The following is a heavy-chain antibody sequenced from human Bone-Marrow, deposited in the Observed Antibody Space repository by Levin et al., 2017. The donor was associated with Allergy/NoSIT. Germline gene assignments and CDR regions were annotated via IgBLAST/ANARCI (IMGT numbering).Heavy chain of an antibody. D-gene: IGHD2-15*01. CDR3: ARDGGEVVAATYYYYYYMDV. V-gene: IGHV1-69*06. J-gene: IGHJ6*03. CDR1: GGTFSSYA. CDR2: IIPIFGTA. Sequence: SVKVSCKASGGTFSSYAISWVRQAPGQGLEWMGGIIPIFGTANYAQKFQGRVTITADKSTSTAYMELSSLRSEDTAVYYCARDGGEVVAATYYYYYYMDVWGKGTTVTVSS.